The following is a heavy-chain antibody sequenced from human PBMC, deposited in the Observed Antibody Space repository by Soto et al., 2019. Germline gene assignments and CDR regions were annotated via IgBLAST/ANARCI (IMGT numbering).Heavy chain of an antibody. D-gene: IGHD6-13*01. CDR3: ARGGIAAAAPPDY. V-gene: IGHV4-31*03. CDR1: GGSISSGGYY. CDR2: IYYSGGT. J-gene: IGHJ4*02. Sequence: QVQLQESGPGLVKPSQTLSLTCTVYGGSISSGGYYWSWIRQHPGKGLEGIGYIYYSGGTYYNPSLKSGVTISVDTSKNQFSLKLSSVTAVDTAVYYCARGGIAAAAPPDYWGQGTLVTVSS.